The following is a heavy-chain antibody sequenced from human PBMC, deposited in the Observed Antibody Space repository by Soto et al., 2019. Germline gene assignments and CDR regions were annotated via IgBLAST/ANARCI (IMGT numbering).Heavy chain of an antibody. CDR3: VRTSLVVAAATLEDY. J-gene: IGHJ4*02. CDR2: INSDGSST. D-gene: IGHD2-15*01. Sequence: EVQLVESGGGLVQPGGSLRLSCAASGFTFSSYWMHWVRQAPGKGLVWVSRINSDGSSTSYADSVKGRFTISRDNAKTTLYLQMNSLSAEDTAVYYCVRTSLVVAAATLEDYWGQGTLVTVSS. CDR1: GFTFSSYW. V-gene: IGHV3-74*01.